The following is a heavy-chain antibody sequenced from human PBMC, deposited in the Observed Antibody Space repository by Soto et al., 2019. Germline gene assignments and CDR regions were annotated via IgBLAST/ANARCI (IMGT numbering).Heavy chain of an antibody. J-gene: IGHJ4*01. D-gene: IGHD6-13*01. CDR3: VRDKYSSTLSNTY. CDR2: INPSGVST. CDR1: GDTFTSYD. V-gene: IGHV1-46*01. Sequence: GASVKVSCKASGDTFTSYDMHWVRQAPGQGLEWMGVINPSGVSTTYAQKFQGRVTMTRDTSASTVYMELSSLRFEDTAVYYCVRDKYSSTLSNTYWGQGTRVNVST.